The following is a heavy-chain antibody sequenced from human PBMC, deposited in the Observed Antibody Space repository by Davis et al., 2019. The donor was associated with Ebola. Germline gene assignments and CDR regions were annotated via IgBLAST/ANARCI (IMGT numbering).Heavy chain of an antibody. CDR3: ARGPGGSGYSGYDFDY. D-gene: IGHD5-12*01. Sequence: GSLRLSCAVYGGSFSGYYWSWIRQPPGKGLEWIGYIYYSGSTNYNPSLKSRVTISVDTSKNQFSLKLSSVTAADTAVYYCARGPGGSGYSGYDFDYWGQGTLVTVSS. CDR1: GGSFSGYY. J-gene: IGHJ4*02. V-gene: IGHV4-59*01. CDR2: IYYSGST.